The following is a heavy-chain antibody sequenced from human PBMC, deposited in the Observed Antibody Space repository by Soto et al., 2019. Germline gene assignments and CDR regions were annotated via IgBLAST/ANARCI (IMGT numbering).Heavy chain of an antibody. CDR1: GGTFSSYA. J-gene: IGHJ6*02. CDR2: VIPIFGTA. Sequence: SVKVSCKASGGTFSSYAISWVRQAPGQGLEWMGGVIPIFGTANYAQKFQGRVTITADESTSTAYMELSSLRSEDTAVYYCARNLCGGDCFTHDYYYYGMDVWGQGTTVTVSS. CDR3: ARNLCGGDCFTHDYYYYGMDV. D-gene: IGHD2-21*02. V-gene: IGHV1-69*13.